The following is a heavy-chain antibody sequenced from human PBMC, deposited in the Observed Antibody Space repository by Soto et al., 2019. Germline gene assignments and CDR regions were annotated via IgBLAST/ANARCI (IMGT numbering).Heavy chain of an antibody. CDR3: ARANEYTSSSGMDV. Sequence: QTLSLTCAISGDSVSSNSAAWNWIRQSPSRGLEWLGRTYYRSKWHNNYAVSVKSRITINPDTSKNNFSLQLNSVTPEDTAVYYCARANEYTSSSGMDVWGQGTTVTVSS. CDR1: GDSVSSNSAA. V-gene: IGHV6-1*01. CDR2: TYYRSKWHN. J-gene: IGHJ6*02. D-gene: IGHD6-6*01.